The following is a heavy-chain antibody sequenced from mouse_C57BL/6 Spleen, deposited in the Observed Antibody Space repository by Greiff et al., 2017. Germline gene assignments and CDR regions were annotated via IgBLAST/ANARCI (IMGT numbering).Heavy chain of an antibody. CDR2: IYPGSGNT. J-gene: IGHJ2*01. CDR3: AREEGNYGGDY. V-gene: IGHV1-66*01. CDR1: GYSFTSYY. D-gene: IGHD1-1*01. Sequence: QVQLKESGPELVKPGASVKISCKASGYSFTSYYIHWVKQRPGQGLEWIGWIYPGSGNTKYNEKFKGKATLTADTSSSTAYMQLSSLTSEDSAVYYCAREEGNYGGDYWGQGTTLTVSS.